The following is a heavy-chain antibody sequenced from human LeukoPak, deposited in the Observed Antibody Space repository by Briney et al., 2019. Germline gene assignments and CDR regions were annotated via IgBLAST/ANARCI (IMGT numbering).Heavy chain of an antibody. V-gene: IGHV3-20*04. CDR1: GFTFDDCG. D-gene: IGHD2-2*01. J-gene: IGHJ6*03. CDR2: INWNGGST. Sequence: PGGSLRLSCAASGFTFDDCGMSWVRQAPGKGLEWVSGINWNGGSTGYADSVKGRFTISRDNAKNSLYLQMNSLRAEDTALYYCARDPDIVVVPAAQGYMDVWGKGTTVTVSS. CDR3: ARDPDIVVVPAAQGYMDV.